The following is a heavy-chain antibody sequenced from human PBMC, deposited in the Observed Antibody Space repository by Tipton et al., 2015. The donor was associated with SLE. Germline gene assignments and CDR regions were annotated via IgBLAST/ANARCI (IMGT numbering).Heavy chain of an antibody. CDR1: GFTFSSSW. V-gene: IGHV3-74*01. CDR3: VKAAYVGSRLDY. Sequence: SLRLSCAASGFTFSSSWMHWFRQAPGQGVVWVSRINSDGSITSYADSVRGRFTISRANAENTLYLQMNSLRAEDTAVYYCVKAAYVGSRLDYWGQGTLVTASS. D-gene: IGHD1-26*01. J-gene: IGHJ4*02. CDR2: INSDGSIT.